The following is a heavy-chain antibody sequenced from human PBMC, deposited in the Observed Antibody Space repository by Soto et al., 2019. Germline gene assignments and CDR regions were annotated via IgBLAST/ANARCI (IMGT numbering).Heavy chain of an antibody. CDR3: VRDDDNLDNGLDH. J-gene: IGHJ4*02. V-gene: IGHV3-30*19. D-gene: IGHD1-1*01. Sequence: QVQLVESGGGVIQHGGSLRLSCTASGFTVSSYGMHWVRQAPGKGLQWVAVIPHDGTYQYYLDSVKGRFTISRDNSKDTLYLQMNSLRVEDTAVYYCVRDDDNLDNGLDHWGQGTLVTVSS. CDR1: GFTVSSYG. CDR2: IPHDGTYQ.